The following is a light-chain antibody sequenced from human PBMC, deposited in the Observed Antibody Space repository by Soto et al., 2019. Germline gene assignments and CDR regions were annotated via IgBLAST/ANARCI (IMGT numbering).Light chain of an antibody. CDR3: LQSQSTPLT. CDR1: QNIKNY. Sequence: DVPMTQSPSSLSASVGDRVTITCRASQNIKNYLSWYQQKPGKAPRVVIFGASLLQSAVPSTFSASGSWTDLTSNISSLRPDDFATYYCLQSQSTPLTGGQGTRLEI. J-gene: IGKJ5*01. CDR2: GAS. V-gene: IGKV1-39*01.